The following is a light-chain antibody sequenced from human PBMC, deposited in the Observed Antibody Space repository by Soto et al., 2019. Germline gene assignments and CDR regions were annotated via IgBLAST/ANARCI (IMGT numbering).Light chain of an antibody. Sequence: DIQVTQSPSTLSASVGDRVTITCRASQTISSWLAWYQQKPGKAPKLLIYKASTLKSGVPSRFSGSGSGTDFTLTISRLEPEDFATYYCQHYNSYSEAFGQGTKVDIK. V-gene: IGKV1-5*03. CDR2: KAS. CDR3: QHYNSYSEA. J-gene: IGKJ1*01. CDR1: QTISSW.